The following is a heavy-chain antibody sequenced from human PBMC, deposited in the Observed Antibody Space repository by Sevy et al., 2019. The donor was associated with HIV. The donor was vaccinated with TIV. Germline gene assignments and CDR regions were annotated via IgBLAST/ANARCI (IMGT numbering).Heavy chain of an antibody. CDR1: GFTFSSYA. V-gene: IGHV3-23*01. D-gene: IGHD3-3*01. CDR3: AKGGDFWSGYYSYYFDY. CDR2: ISGSGGST. Sequence: GGSLRLSCAASGFTFSSYAMSWVRQAPGKGLEWVSAISGSGGSTYYADSVKGRFTISRDNSKNTLYLQMNSLRAEDTVVYYCAKGGDFWSGYYSYYFDYWGQGTLVTVSS. J-gene: IGHJ4*02.